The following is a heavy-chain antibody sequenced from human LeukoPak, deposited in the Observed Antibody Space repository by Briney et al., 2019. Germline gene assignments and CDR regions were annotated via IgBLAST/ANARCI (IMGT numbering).Heavy chain of an antibody. J-gene: IGHJ3*02. CDR2: NSGSGGST. V-gene: IGHV3-23*01. CDR3: AKTRFVITMSDAFDI. Sequence: GGSLRLSRAASGFTFTGFWMSWVRQARGKGLEWVSANSGSGGSTYYADSVKGRFTISRHNSKNTLYLQMNSLRAEDTAVYYCAKTRFVITMSDAFDIRGQGTMVTVSS. CDR1: GFTFTGFW. D-gene: IGHD3-10*02.